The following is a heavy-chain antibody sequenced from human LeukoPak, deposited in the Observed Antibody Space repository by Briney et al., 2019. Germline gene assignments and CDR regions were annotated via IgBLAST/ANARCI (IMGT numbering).Heavy chain of an antibody. CDR1: GFTFSSYA. J-gene: IGHJ4*02. CDR2: ISYDGSNK. D-gene: IGHD6-19*01. Sequence: GGSLRLSCAASGFTFSSYAMHWVRQAPGKELERVAVISYDGSNKYYADSVKGRFTISRDNSKNTLYLQMNSLRAEDTAVYYCARAEAVAGTIFDYWGQGTLVTVSS. V-gene: IGHV3-30-3*01. CDR3: ARAEAVAGTIFDY.